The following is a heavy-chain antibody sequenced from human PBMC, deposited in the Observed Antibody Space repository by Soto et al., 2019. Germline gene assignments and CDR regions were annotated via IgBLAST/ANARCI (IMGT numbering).Heavy chain of an antibody. Sequence: QVQLVQSGVEVKKPGSSVKVSCKASGGTFSSYAISWVRQAPGQGLEWMGGIIPIFGTANYAQKFQGRVTITADESTSTAYMELSSLRSEDTAVYYCATNYGGKRYTRDAFDIWGQGTMVTVSS. CDR3: ATNYGGKRYTRDAFDI. J-gene: IGHJ3*02. D-gene: IGHD4-17*01. V-gene: IGHV1-69*12. CDR1: GGTFSSYA. CDR2: IIPIFGTA.